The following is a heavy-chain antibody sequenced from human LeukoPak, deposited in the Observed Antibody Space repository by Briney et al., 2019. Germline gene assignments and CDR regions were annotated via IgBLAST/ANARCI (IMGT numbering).Heavy chain of an antibody. J-gene: IGHJ2*01. CDR1: GGSFSGYY. D-gene: IGHD5-18*01. CDR3: ASIRDTAFRYWYFDL. Sequence: SETLSLTCAVYGGSFSGYYWSWIRQPPGKGLEWIGEINHSGSTNYNPSLKSRVTISVDTSKNQFSLRLSSVTAADTAVYYCASIRDTAFRYWYFDLWGRGTLVTVSS. CDR2: INHSGST. V-gene: IGHV4-34*01.